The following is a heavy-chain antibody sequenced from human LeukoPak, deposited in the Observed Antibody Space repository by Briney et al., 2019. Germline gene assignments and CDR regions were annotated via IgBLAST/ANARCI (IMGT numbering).Heavy chain of an antibody. D-gene: IGHD2-2*03. J-gene: IGHJ6*02. CDR3: VAGYCSGTSCSTFFGMDV. V-gene: IGHV3-69-1*01. CDR1: GFTFSSYN. Sequence: AGSLRLSCAASGFTFSSYNMNWVRQAPGKGLEWVSSTTSSSAIYYADSVKGRFTISRDSAKSSLYLQMNSLRAEDTAVYYCVAGYCSGTSCSTFFGMDVWGQGTTVTVSS. CDR2: TTSSSAI.